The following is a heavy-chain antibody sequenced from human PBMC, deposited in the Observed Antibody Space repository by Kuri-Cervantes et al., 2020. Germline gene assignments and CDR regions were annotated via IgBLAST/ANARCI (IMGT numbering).Heavy chain of an antibody. Sequence: SETLSLTCTVSGGSISSSSYYWGWIRQPPGKGLEWIGSIYYSGSTYYNPSLKSRVTISVDTSKNQFSLKLSSVTAADTAVYYCARRPHACSSTSCYTGAWFDPWGQGTLVTVSS. D-gene: IGHD2-2*02. CDR3: ARRPHACSSTSCYTGAWFDP. V-gene: IGHV4-39*01. J-gene: IGHJ5*02. CDR2: IYYSGST. CDR1: GGSISSSSYY.